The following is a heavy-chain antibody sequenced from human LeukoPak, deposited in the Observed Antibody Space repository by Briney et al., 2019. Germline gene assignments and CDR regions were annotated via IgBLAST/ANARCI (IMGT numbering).Heavy chain of an antibody. V-gene: IGHV3-7*04. CDR1: GFTFRSYR. Sequence: GGSLRLSCAASGFTFRSYRMNWVRQAPGKGLEGVASIKQGESERYYVDSVNGRFTISRDNAKNSLYMQMNSLRAEDTDVYYCARGDNSAFDIWGQGTMVTVSS. CDR2: IKQGESER. D-gene: IGHD3-22*01. J-gene: IGHJ3*02. CDR3: ARGDNSAFDI.